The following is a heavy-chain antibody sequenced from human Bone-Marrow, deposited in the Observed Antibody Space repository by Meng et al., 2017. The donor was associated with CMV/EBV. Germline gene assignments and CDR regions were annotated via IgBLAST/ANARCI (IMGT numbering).Heavy chain of an antibody. CDR2: ISSSSSYI. V-gene: IGHV3-21*01. D-gene: IGHD1-26*01. Sequence: CAASGFTFSSYSMNWVRQAPGKGLEWVSSISSSSSYIYYADSVKGRFTISRDNAKNSLYLQMNSLRAEDTAVYYCARRVGATYYFDYWGQGTLVTVSS. J-gene: IGHJ4*02. CDR3: ARRVGATYYFDY. CDR1: GFTFSSYS.